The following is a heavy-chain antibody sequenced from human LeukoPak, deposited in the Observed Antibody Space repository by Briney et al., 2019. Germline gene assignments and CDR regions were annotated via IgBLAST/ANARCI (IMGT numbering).Heavy chain of an antibody. CDR1: GFTFISYS. V-gene: IGHV3-21*01. CDR3: AREYCSSTSCYSRNSGY. CDR2: ISSSSSYI. J-gene: IGHJ4*02. Sequence: PGGSLRLSCAASGFTFISYSMNWVRQAPGKGLEWVSSISSSSSYIYYADSVKGRFTISRDNAKNSLYLQMNSLRAEDTAVYYCAREYCSSTSCYSRNSGYWGQGTLVTVSS. D-gene: IGHD2-2*01.